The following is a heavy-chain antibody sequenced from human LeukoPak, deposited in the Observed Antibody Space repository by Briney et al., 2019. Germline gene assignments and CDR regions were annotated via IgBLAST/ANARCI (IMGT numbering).Heavy chain of an antibody. CDR2: VNHRGST. CDR3: ASSVGSTDY. D-gene: IGHD1-26*01. J-gene: IGHJ4*02. CDR1: GESLSKYY. Sequence: PSETLSLTCAVYGESLSKYYWTWIRQSPGKGLEWIGEVNHRGSTNLNPSLKSRITLSVDTSKHQFSLRLTSVTAADAAVYYCASSVGSTDYWGQGTLVTVSS. V-gene: IGHV4-34*01.